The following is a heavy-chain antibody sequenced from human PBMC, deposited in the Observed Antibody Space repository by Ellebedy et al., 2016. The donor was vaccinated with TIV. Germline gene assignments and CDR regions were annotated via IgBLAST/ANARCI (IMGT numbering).Heavy chain of an antibody. J-gene: IGHJ4*02. Sequence: MPSETLSLTCTVSGDSITSSTYLWGWIRQPPGKGLEWIATIHGRGTTYYNPSLKSRVTISVDTSKNQFSLRLNSVTAADTAIYYCARAIHFDWLLPPAFDYWGRGALVTVSS. CDR1: GDSITSSTYL. V-gene: IGHV4-39*07. D-gene: IGHD3-9*01. CDR2: IHGRGTT. CDR3: ARAIHFDWLLPPAFDY.